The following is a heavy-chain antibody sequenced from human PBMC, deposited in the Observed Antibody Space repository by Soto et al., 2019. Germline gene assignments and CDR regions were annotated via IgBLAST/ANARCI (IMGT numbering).Heavy chain of an antibody. CDR1: GYTFTGHY. CDR3: GRGRSGQIVVFY. J-gene: IGHJ4*02. V-gene: IGHV1-2*02. Sequence: ASVKVSCKASGYTFTGHYIHWVRQAPEQGPEWMGEIGPESGATRYAEKFQGRVTMTLDTSITTVYMELKNLSPDDTAVYYCGRGRSGQIVVFYWGQGTPVPSPQ. CDR2: IGPESGAT. D-gene: IGHD1-26*01.